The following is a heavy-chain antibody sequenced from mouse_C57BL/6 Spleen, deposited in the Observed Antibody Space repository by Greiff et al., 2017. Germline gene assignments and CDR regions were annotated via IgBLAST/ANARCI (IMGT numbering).Heavy chain of an antibody. CDR2: IYPGDGDT. CDR3: AGGGGYDDLFDN. Sequence: VQLQQSGAELVKPGASVKISCKASGYAFSSYWMNWVKQRPGKGLEWIGQIYPGDGDTNYNGKFKGKATLTADKSSSTAYMQLSSLTSEASAVYFWAGGGGYDDLFDNGGKGTTPTVSS. D-gene: IGHD2-2*01. J-gene: IGHJ2*01. V-gene: IGHV1-80*01. CDR1: GYAFSSYW.